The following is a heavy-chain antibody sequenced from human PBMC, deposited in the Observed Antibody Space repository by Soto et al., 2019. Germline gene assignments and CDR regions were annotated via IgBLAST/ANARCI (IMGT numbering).Heavy chain of an antibody. V-gene: IGHV3-53*01. J-gene: IGHJ6*02. CDR2: IYSGGST. D-gene: IGHD2-2*02. CDR1: GFTVSSNY. CDR3: ARVEXVPAAIRGGYYYYGMDV. Sequence: GGSLRLSCAASGFTVSSNYMSWVRQAPGKGLEWVSVIYSGGSTYYADSVKGRFTISRDNSKNTLYLQMNSLRAEDTAVYYCARVEXVPAAIRGGYYYYGMDVWGQGTTVTVSS.